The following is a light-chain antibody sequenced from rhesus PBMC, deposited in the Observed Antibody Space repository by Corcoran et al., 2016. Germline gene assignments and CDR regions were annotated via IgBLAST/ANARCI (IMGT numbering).Light chain of an antibody. CDR2: WES. CDR3: KHNYGTPFT. V-gene: IGKV4-1*01. CDR1: QSLLYSSNNKNY. J-gene: IGKJ3*01. Sequence: DIVMTQSPDSLAVSLGERVTINCKSSQSLLYSSNNKNYLAWYQQKPGQAPKLLIYWESTRESGVPNRFSGRGSGADFTLTSSSLQSEDVATYYCKHNYGTPFTFGPGTKLDIK.